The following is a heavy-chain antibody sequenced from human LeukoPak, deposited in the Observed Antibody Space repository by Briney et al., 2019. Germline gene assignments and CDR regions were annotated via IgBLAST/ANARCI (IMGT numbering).Heavy chain of an antibody. CDR1: GFTVSSNY. D-gene: IGHD6-13*01. J-gene: IGHJ4*02. V-gene: IGHV3-53*05. CDR2: IYSGGST. Sequence: TGGSLRLSCAASGFTVSSNYMSWVRQAPGKGLEWVSVIYSGGSTYYTDSVKGRFTISRDNSKNTLYLQMNSLRAEDTAVYYCARDRSRVIVAAGYFDYWGQGTLVTVSS. CDR3: ARDRSRVIVAAGYFDY.